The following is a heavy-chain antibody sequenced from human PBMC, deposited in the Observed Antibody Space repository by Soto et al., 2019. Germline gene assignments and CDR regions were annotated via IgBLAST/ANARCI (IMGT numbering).Heavy chain of an antibody. Sequence: GESLKISRAASGFTFSGHGMHWVRQAPGKGLEWVAVIWYDGGNTYYGDSVKGRFTISRDNSRNTLYLEMNSLRAEDTAVYYCARDWLHDSSGAIDMWGQGTMVTVSS. CDR1: GFTFSGHG. J-gene: IGHJ3*02. V-gene: IGHV3-33*01. CDR2: IWYDGGNT. D-gene: IGHD3-22*01. CDR3: ARDWLHDSSGAIDM.